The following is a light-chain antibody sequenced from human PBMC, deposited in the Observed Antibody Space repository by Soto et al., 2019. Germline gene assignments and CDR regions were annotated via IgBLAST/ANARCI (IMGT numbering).Light chain of an antibody. CDR2: DAS. Sequence: DIQLTQSPSTLSASVGDRVTVTCRASQRIDRYLAWYQQKPGKAPKLLIHDASTLESGVPSRFSGSGSGTDFTLTISSLQPEDFATYYCQQFNIYPLTFGGGTKVEIK. CDR1: QRIDRY. CDR3: QQFNIYPLT. J-gene: IGKJ4*01. V-gene: IGKV1-5*01.